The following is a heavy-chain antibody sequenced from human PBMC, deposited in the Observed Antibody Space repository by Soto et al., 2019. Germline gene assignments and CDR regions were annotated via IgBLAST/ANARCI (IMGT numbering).Heavy chain of an antibody. J-gene: IGHJ6*02. CDR3: ASGPYVVVPGVYYYYYGMDV. Sequence: GASVKVSCKASGGTFSSYAISWVRQAPGQGLEWMGGIIPIFGTANYAQKFQGRVTITADESTSTAYMELSSLRSEDTAVYYCASGPYVVVPGVYYYYYGMDVWGQGTTVTVSS. CDR1: GGTFSSYA. V-gene: IGHV1-69*13. CDR2: IIPIFGTA. D-gene: IGHD2-21*01.